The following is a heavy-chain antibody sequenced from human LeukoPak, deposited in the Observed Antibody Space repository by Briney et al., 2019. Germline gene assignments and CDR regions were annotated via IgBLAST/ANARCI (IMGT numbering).Heavy chain of an antibody. J-gene: IGHJ6*02. CDR3: ASNPPTSSTYYYYGMDV. D-gene: IGHD2-2*01. V-gene: IGHV1-2*02. CDR2: INPNSGGT. CDR1: GYIFTGYY. Sequence: ASVKVSCKASGYIFTGYYMHWVRQAPGQGLEWLGWINPNSGGTNYAQKFQGRVTMTRDTSISTAYMELSRLRSDDTAAYYCASNPPTSSTYYYYGMDVWGQGTTVTVSS.